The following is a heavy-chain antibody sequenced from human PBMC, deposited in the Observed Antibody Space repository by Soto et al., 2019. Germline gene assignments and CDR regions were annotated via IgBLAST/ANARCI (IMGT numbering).Heavy chain of an antibody. CDR3: VRDGTKTLRDWFDP. D-gene: IGHD1-1*01. V-gene: IGHV4-4*07. J-gene: IGHJ5*02. CDR1: GASISGFY. CDR2: IYATGTT. Sequence: SETLSLTCTVSGASISGFYWSWIRKSAGKGLEWIGRIYATGTTDYHPSLKSRVMMSVDTSKKQFSLKLRSVTAADTAVYYCVRDGTKTLRDWFDPWGQGISVNVSS.